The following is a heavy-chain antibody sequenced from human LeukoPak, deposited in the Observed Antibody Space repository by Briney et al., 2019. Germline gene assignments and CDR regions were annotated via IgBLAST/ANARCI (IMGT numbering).Heavy chain of an antibody. CDR1: GFTFSSYS. Sequence: GGSLRLSCAASGFTFSSYSMNWVRQAPGKGLEWVSSISSSSSYIYYADSVKGRFTISRDNAKNSLYLQMNSLRAEDTAVYYCARRRDDLSRPIDYWGQGTLVTVSS. J-gene: IGHJ4*02. V-gene: IGHV3-21*01. D-gene: IGHD5-24*01. CDR2: ISSSSSYI. CDR3: ARRRDDLSRPIDY.